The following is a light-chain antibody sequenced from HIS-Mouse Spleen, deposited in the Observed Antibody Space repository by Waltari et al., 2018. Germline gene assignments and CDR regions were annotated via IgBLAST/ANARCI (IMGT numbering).Light chain of an antibody. CDR1: NIGSKS. CDR3: QVWDSSSDHVV. Sequence: SYVLTQPPSVSVAPGKTARIPCGGTNIGSKSVNWYQQKPGQAPVLVVYDDSYRHSGIPERFSGSNSGNTATLTISRVEDGDEADYYCQVWDSSSDHVVFGGGTKLTVL. CDR2: DDS. V-gene: IGLV3-21*03. J-gene: IGLJ2*01.